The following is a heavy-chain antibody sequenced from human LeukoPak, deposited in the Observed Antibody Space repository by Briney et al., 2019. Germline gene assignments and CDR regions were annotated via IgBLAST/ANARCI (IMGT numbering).Heavy chain of an antibody. Sequence: SETLSLTRTVSGGSISSYYWSWIRQPAGKGLEWIGRIYTSGSTNYNPSLKSRVTMSVDTSKNQFSLKLSSVTAADTAVYYCARAMVGATMNWFDPWGQGTLVTVSS. J-gene: IGHJ5*02. D-gene: IGHD1-26*01. CDR1: GGSISSYY. CDR2: IYTSGST. CDR3: ARAMVGATMNWFDP. V-gene: IGHV4-4*07.